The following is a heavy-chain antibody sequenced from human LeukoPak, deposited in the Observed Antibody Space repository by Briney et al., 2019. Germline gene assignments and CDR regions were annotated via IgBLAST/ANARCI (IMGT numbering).Heavy chain of an antibody. Sequence: GASVKVSCKASGYTFTSYDINWVRQATGQGLEWMGWMNPNSGNTGYAQKFQGRVTMTRNTSISTAYMGMSSLRSEDTAVYYCARDQDIVVVVAALRQREMGGFDPWGQGTLVTVSS. J-gene: IGHJ5*02. CDR3: ARDQDIVVVVAALRQREMGGFDP. D-gene: IGHD2-15*01. V-gene: IGHV1-8*01. CDR2: MNPNSGNT. CDR1: GYTFTSYD.